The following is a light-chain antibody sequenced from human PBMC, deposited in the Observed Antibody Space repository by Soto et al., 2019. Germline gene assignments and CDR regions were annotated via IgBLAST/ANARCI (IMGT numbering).Light chain of an antibody. J-gene: IGLJ1*01. V-gene: IGLV2-23*01. CDR2: EGN. CDR3: CSPGSNSDV. Sequence: QSALIQPASVSGSPGQSITVSCTGSSTDLGSFNLVSWYQQHPGKAPKLIFYEGNRRPAGVSPRFSASKSGNTAYLTISGLQAEDEADYYCCSPGSNSDVFGTGTKLTVL. CDR1: STDLGSFNL.